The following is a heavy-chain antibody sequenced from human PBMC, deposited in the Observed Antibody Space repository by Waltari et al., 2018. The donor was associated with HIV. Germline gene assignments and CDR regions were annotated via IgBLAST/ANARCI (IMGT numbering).Heavy chain of an antibody. CDR2: ISYDRNKK. Sequence: QVQLVESGGGVVQPGRSLRLSCAASGFIFSTFAMHWVRQAPGKGLEWLGYISYDRNKKYYGDSVKGRFTISRDNSKNALYLHMTSLKGDDSAVYYCTRDHPFTRFGAF. D-gene: IGHD3-3*01. V-gene: IGHV3-30*01. J-gene: IGHJ3*01. CDR3: TRDHPFTRFGAF. CDR1: GFIFSTFA.